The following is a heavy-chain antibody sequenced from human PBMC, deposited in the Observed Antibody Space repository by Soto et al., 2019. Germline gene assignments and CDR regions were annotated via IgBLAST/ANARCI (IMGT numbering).Heavy chain of an antibody. CDR2: IYPGDSDT. D-gene: IGHD5-12*01. CDR3: ARHGGYDLEWADGLDV. V-gene: IGHV5-51*01. CDR1: GYSFTSYW. J-gene: IGHJ6*02. Sequence: GESLKISCKGSGYSFTSYWIGWVRQMPGKGLEWMGIIYPGDSDTRYSPSFQGQVTISADKSISTAYLQWSSLKASDTAMYYCARHGGYDLEWADGLDVWGQGTTVPVSS.